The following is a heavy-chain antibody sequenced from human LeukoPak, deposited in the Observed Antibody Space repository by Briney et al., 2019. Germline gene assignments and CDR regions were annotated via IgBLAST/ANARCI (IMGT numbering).Heavy chain of an antibody. J-gene: IGHJ4*02. CDR3: ARAAKEHSSGWYYFDY. V-gene: IGHV3-66*01. CDR2: IYSGGTT. D-gene: IGHD6-19*01. Sequence: GGSLRLSCAASGLTASSNYMSWVRQAPGKGLEWVSIIYSGGTTYYADSVKGRFTISRDNSKNTLYLQMNSLRAEDTSVYFCARAAKEHSSGWYYFDYWGQGTLVTVSS. CDR1: GLTASSNY.